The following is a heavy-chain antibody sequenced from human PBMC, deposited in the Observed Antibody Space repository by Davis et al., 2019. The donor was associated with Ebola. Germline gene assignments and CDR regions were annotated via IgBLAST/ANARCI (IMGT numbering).Heavy chain of an antibody. Sequence: ASAKISCKASGYTFTSYAMHWVRQAPGQRLEWMGWINAGNGNTKYSQKFQGRVTITRDTSASTAYMELSSLRSEDTAVYYCARDGAYSGSYTFDYWGQGTLVTVSS. D-gene: IGHD1-26*01. J-gene: IGHJ4*02. V-gene: IGHV1-3*01. CDR2: INAGNGNT. CDR1: GYTFTSYA. CDR3: ARDGAYSGSYTFDY.